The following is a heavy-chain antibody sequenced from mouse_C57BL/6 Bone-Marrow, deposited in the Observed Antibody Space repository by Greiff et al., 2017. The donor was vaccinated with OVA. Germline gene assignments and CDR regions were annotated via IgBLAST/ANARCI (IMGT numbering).Heavy chain of an antibody. CDR1: GYSITSGYY. J-gene: IGHJ1*03. CDR2: ISYDGSN. D-gene: IGHD2-4*01. Sequence: EVQLQQSGPGLVKPSQSLSLTCSVTGYSITSGYYWNWIRQFPGNKLEWMGYISYDGSNNYNPSLKNRISITRDTSKNQFFLKLNSVTTEDTATYYCARDLYYDYDVWYFDVWGTGTTVTVSS. V-gene: IGHV3-6*01. CDR3: ARDLYYDYDVWYFDV.